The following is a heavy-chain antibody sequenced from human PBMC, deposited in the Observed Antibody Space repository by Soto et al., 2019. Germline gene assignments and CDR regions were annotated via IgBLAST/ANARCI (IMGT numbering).Heavy chain of an antibody. CDR3: VRGASFNFDY. J-gene: IGHJ4*02. CDR2: VNWNGGST. CDR1: GFTFDDYG. D-gene: IGHD2-15*01. V-gene: IGHV3-20*04. Sequence: EVQLVESGGGVLRPGGSLRLSCAASGFTFDDYGMSWARQAPGKGLEWVSGVNWNGGSTGYADSVKGRFTISRDNAKNSLYLQMNSLRAEDTSFYYCVRGASFNFDYWGQGTLVTVSS.